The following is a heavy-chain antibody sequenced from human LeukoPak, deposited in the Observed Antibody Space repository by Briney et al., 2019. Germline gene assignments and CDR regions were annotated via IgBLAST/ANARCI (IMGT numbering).Heavy chain of an antibody. D-gene: IGHD1-7*01. Sequence: GGSLRLSCAASGFTFSSYSMNWVRQAPGKGLEWVSSISSSSSYIYYADSVKGRFTVSRDNAKKSLFLQMNSLRAEDTAVYYCLTVRKYLRVGWNSNFDYWGQGTLVTVSS. CDR2: ISSSSSYI. V-gene: IGHV3-21*01. CDR1: GFTFSSYS. CDR3: LTVRKYLRVGWNSNFDY. J-gene: IGHJ4*02.